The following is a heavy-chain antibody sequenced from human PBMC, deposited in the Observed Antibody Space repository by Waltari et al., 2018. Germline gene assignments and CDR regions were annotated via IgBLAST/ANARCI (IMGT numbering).Heavy chain of an antibody. D-gene: IGHD3-22*01. V-gene: IGHV4-34*01. J-gene: IGHJ4*02. Sequence: QVQLQQWGAGLLKPSETLSLTCAVYGGSFSGYYWSWIRQPPGKGLEWIGEINHSGSTNYNPSLKSRVTISVDTSKNQFSLKLSSVTAADTAVYYCASTVYYDSSGWTYYFDYWGQGTLVTVSS. CDR2: INHSGST. CDR1: GGSFSGYY. CDR3: ASTVYYDSSGWTYYFDY.